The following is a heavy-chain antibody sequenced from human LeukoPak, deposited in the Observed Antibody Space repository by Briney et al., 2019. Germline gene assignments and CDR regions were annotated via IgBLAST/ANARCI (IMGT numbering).Heavy chain of an antibody. Sequence: PGGSLRLSCAASGFTFSSYSMNWVRQAPGKGLEWVSAISGSGGSTYYADSVKGRFTISRDNSKNTLYLQMNSLRAEDTAVYYCAKTYHPSGLYYFDYWGQGTLVTVSS. J-gene: IGHJ4*02. CDR3: AKTYHPSGLYYFDY. V-gene: IGHV3-23*01. CDR2: ISGSGGST. CDR1: GFTFSSYS. D-gene: IGHD6-25*01.